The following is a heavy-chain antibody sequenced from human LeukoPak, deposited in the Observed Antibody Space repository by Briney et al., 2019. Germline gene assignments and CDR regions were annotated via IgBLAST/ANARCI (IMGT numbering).Heavy chain of an antibody. Sequence: GASVKVSCKASGYTFTSYGISWVRQAPGQGLEWMGWISAYNGNTNYAQKLQGRVTMTTDTSTSTAYMELRSLRSDDTAVYYCARGYRYQLLDDYYYMDVWGKGTTVTVSS. CDR1: GYTFTSYG. D-gene: IGHD2-2*01. CDR3: ARGYRYQLLDDYYYMDV. V-gene: IGHV1-18*01. CDR2: ISAYNGNT. J-gene: IGHJ6*03.